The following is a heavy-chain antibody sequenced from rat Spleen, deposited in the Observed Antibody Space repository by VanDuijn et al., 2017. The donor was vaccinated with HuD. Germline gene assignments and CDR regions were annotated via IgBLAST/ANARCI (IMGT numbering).Heavy chain of an antibody. Sequence: EVQLVESGGGLVQPGRSMKLSCAASGFTFSNYGMAWVRQAPKKGLEWVAYISYDGGSTYYRDSVKGRFTISRDNAKSTLYLQMDSLRSEDTATYYCARETGYNSYFDYWGQGVMVTVSS. D-gene: IGHD1-4*01. CDR3: ARETGYNSYFDY. V-gene: IGHV5-25*01. CDR1: GFTFSNYG. J-gene: IGHJ2*01. CDR2: ISYDGGST.